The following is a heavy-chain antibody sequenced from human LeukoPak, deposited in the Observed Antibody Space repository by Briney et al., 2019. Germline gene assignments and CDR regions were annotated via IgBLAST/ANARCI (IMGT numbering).Heavy chain of an antibody. J-gene: IGHJ5*02. Sequence: PSETLSLTCTVSGGSISSSSYYWTWIRQPPGKGLEWIGEINHSGSTNYNPSLKSRVTISVDMSKNQFSLNLSPVTAADTAVYYCARGVQQQLLRWFDPWGQGTLVTVSS. V-gene: IGHV4-39*07. CDR1: GGSISSSSYY. D-gene: IGHD6-13*01. CDR2: INHSGST. CDR3: ARGVQQQLLRWFDP.